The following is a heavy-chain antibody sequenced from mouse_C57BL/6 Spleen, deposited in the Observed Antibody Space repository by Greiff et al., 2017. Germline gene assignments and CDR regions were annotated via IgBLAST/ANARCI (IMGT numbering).Heavy chain of an antibody. CDR3: ARKLTGTNYFDY. V-gene: IGHV1-64*01. CDR2: IHPNSGST. CDR1: GYTFTSYW. J-gene: IGHJ2*01. D-gene: IGHD4-1*01. Sequence: QVQLQQPGAELVKPGASVKLSCKASGYTFTSYWMHWVKQRPGQGLEWIGMIHPNSGSTNYNEKFKSKATLTVDKSSSTAYMQLSSLTSEDSAVYYCARKLTGTNYFDYWGQGTTLTVSS.